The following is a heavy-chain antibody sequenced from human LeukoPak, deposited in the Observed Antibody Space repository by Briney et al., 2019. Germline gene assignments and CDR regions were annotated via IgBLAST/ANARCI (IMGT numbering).Heavy chain of an antibody. CDR3: ILASAGPAY. CDR2: IKSKTDGGTT. V-gene: IGHV3-15*01. CDR1: GFTFSSYG. J-gene: IGHJ4*02. Sequence: GRSLRLSCAASGFTFSSYGMHWVRQAPGKGLEWVGRIKSKTDGGTTDYAEPVKGRFTVSRDDSKNTLYLQMNTLKTEDTAVYYCILASAGPAYWGQGTLVTVSS. D-gene: IGHD6-13*01.